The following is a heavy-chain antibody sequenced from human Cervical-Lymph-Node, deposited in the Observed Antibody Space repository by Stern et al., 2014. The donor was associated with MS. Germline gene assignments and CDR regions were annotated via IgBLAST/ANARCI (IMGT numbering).Heavy chain of an antibody. J-gene: IGHJ6*02. CDR1: GYTFSSFG. Sequence: VQLVESGAEVRKPGASVKVSCRASGYTFSSFGISWVRRAPGQGLEWMGWISGYNGDTKYPQKFQGRVILHTATSTSTAYMDLTSLRSDDTAMYYCVRGPYCSSTSCYSNGYYFYGLDVWGQGTTVTVSS. D-gene: IGHD2-2*02. CDR2: ISGYNGDT. V-gene: IGHV1-18*01. CDR3: VRGPYCSSTSCYSNGYYFYGLDV.